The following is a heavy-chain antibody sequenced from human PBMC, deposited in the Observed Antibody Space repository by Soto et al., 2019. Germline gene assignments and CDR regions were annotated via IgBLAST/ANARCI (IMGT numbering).Heavy chain of an antibody. Sequence: QVQLVESGGGVVQPGRSLRLSCAASGFTFSSYGMHWVRQAPGKGLEWVAVIWYDGSNKYYADSVKGRFTISRDNSKNTLYLQMNSLRGEDTAVYYCARTSGDDFGDYVFDYWGQGTLVTVSS. CDR3: ARTSGDDFGDYVFDY. J-gene: IGHJ4*02. CDR2: IWYDGSNK. D-gene: IGHD4-17*01. CDR1: GFTFSSYG. V-gene: IGHV3-33*01.